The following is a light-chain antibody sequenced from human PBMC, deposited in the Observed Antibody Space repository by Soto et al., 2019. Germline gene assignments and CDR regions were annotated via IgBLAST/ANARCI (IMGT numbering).Light chain of an antibody. CDR3: QQYDSSPRT. CDR2: DAS. Sequence: EIVLTQSPATLSLSPGERATLSCWASQSVNRYLVWYQQKPGQAPRLLMYDASKRATGIPARFSGSGSGTDFTPTISRLEPEDFAVYYCQQYDSSPRTFGQGTKVDIK. CDR1: QSVNRY. J-gene: IGKJ1*01. V-gene: IGKV3-11*01.